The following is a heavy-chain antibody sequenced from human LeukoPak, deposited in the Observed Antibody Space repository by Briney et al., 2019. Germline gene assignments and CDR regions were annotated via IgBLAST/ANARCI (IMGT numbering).Heavy chain of an antibody. CDR2: IFYTGGT. V-gene: IGHV4-61*01. CDR1: GGSVSSGSYY. CDR3: ARARYYYTY. J-gene: IGHJ4*02. Sequence: SETLSLTCTVSGGSVSSGSYYWNWIRQPPGKGLEWIGYIFYTGGTDYNPSLKSRVTISVDTSKNQFSLILSSVTAADTAVYYCARARYYYTYWGQGTLVTVSS.